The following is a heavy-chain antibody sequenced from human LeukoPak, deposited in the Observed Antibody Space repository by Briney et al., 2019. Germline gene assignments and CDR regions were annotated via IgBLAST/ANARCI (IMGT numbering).Heavy chain of an antibody. CDR1: GYTFTTYL. CDR3: ARHGGGYCSSTSCYLFDP. Sequence: PGESLKISCKASGYTFTTYLNGRVRQMPGKGLGWMGIIYPGDSKTKYSRSFQGQVTISADKSFSAAYLKWSSLKASDTAMYYCARHGGGYCSSTSCYLFDPWSQGTLVTVSS. J-gene: IGHJ5*02. V-gene: IGHV5-51*01. CDR2: IYPGDSKT. D-gene: IGHD2-2*01.